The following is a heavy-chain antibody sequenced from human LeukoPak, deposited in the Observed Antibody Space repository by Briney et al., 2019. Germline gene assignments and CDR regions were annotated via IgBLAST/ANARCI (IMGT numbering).Heavy chain of an antibody. Sequence: ASVKVSCKASGYTFTSYGISWVRQAPGQGLEWMGWISAYNGNTNYAQKLQGRVTMTTDTSTSTAYMELRSLRSDDTAAYYCARDTPGYCSGGSCVDYWGQGTLVTVSS. CDR3: ARDTPGYCSGGSCVDY. CDR2: ISAYNGNT. V-gene: IGHV1-18*01. J-gene: IGHJ4*02. D-gene: IGHD2-15*01. CDR1: GYTFTSYG.